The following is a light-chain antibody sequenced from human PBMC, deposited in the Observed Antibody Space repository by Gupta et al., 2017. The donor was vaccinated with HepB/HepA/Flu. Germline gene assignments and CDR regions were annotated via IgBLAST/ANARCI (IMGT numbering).Light chain of an antibody. CDR2: YAS. V-gene: IGKV3-15*01. CDR3: HQENNCRHT. J-gene: IGKJ1*01. CDR1: KSVSSN. Sequence: EIVMTQSPATLSVSPGETSTLSSRASKSVSSNLAWYQQKHGQAPRLLIYYASARFVGIPARCSGSRSGTEYTLTISSLQSEDFAVYYCHQENNCRHTFGQGTKLEIK.